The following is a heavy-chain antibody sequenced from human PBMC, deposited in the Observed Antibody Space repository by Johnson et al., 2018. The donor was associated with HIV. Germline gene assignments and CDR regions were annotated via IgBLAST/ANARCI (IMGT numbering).Heavy chain of an antibody. D-gene: IGHD3-16*01. J-gene: IGHJ3*02. Sequence: ISFDGNNEYYAASVKGRSTISRDNSNNTLYLHMNSLRTEDTAVYYCARDASYAFDIWGQGTMVTVSS. V-gene: IGHV3-30-3*01. CDR3: ARDASYAFDI. CDR2: ISFDGNNE.